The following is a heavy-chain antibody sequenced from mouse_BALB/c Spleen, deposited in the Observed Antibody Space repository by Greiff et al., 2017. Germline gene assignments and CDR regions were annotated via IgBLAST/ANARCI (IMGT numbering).Heavy chain of an antibody. J-gene: IGHJ2*01. CDR3: NAWVTTVVAGDY. CDR2: IDPENGDT. CDR1: GFNIKDYY. Sequence: VQLKQSGAELVRSGASVKLSCTASGFNIKDYYMHWVKQRPEQGLEWIGWIDPENGDTEYAPKFQGKATMTADTSSNTAYLQLSSLTSEDTAVYYCNAWVTTVVAGDYWGQGTTLTVSS. D-gene: IGHD1-1*01. V-gene: IGHV14-4*02.